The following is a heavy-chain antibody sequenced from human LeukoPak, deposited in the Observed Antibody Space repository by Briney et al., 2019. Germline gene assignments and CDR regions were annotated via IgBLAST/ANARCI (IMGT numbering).Heavy chain of an antibody. Sequence: GGSLRLSCAASGFTFSSYWMSWVRQAPGKGLEWVANIKQDGSEKYYVDSVKGRFTISRDNAKNSLYLQMNSLRAEDTAVYYCARENYDILTGYSSFDYWGQGTLVTVSS. D-gene: IGHD3-9*01. CDR2: IKQDGSEK. J-gene: IGHJ4*02. CDR3: ARENYDILTGYSSFDY. CDR1: GFTFSSYW. V-gene: IGHV3-7*01.